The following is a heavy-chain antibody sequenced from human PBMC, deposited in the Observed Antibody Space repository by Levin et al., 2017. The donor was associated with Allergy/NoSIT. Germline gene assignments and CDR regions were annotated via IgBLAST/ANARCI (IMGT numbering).Heavy chain of an antibody. Sequence: SSETLSLTCTVSGGSISDYYWSWIRQPPGKGLEWIGYIYYSGRTNYNPSLKSRVTISVDTSKNQFSLKLSSVIAADTAVYYCARDGRLGSGWYVAFDIWGQGTMVTVSS. V-gene: IGHV4-59*01. D-gene: IGHD6-19*01. CDR1: GGSISDYY. CDR2: IYYSGRT. J-gene: IGHJ3*02. CDR3: ARDGRLGSGWYVAFDI.